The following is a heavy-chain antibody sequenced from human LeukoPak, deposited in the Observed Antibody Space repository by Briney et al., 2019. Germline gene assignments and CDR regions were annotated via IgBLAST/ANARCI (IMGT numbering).Heavy chain of an antibody. V-gene: IGHV3-21*04. CDR2: IRSSSGYI. J-gene: IGHJ4*02. D-gene: IGHD5-12*01. CDR1: GFTFSSYT. Sequence: KPGGSLRLSCAASGFTFSSYTMNWVRQAPGKGLEWVSSIRSSSGYIYYADSVKGRFTISRDNAKNSLHLQMNSLRAEDTAVYYCARSYGWLPGGMWGQGTLVTVSS. CDR3: ARSYGWLPGGM.